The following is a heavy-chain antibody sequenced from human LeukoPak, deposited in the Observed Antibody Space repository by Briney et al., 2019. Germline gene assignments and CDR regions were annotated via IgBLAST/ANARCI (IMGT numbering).Heavy chain of an antibody. V-gene: IGHV3-30*04. CDR3: ARDRGYSSGYFPIDY. J-gene: IGHJ4*02. CDR2: ILYDGSNK. D-gene: IGHD3-22*01. CDR1: GFSFSSYA. Sequence: PGGSLRLSCAASGFSFSSYAMHWVRQAPGKRLEWVALILYDGSNKYYADSVQGRFTISRDNSKNTLYLQMNSLRAEDTAVYYCARDRGYSSGYFPIDYWGQGTLVTVSS.